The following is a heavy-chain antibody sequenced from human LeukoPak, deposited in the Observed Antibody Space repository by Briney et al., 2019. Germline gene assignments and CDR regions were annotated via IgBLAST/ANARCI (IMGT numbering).Heavy chain of an antibody. J-gene: IGHJ4*02. Sequence: GGSLRLSCAASGLTFSSYTMSWVRRAPGKGLEWVSVISGSGGSTYYADSVEGRFTISRDNSKNTLYLQMNSLRAEDTAVYYCAKRGYDSSGYYGYFDSWGQGTLVTVSS. CDR3: AKRGYDSSGYYGYFDS. V-gene: IGHV3-23*01. CDR2: ISGSGGST. D-gene: IGHD3-22*01. CDR1: GLTFSSYT.